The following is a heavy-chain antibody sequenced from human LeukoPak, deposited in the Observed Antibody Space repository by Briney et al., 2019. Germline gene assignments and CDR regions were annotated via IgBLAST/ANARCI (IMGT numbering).Heavy chain of an antibody. D-gene: IGHD6-13*01. Sequence: GGSLRPSCAASGFTFSSYWMSWVRQAPGKGLEWVANIKQDGSEKYYVDPVKGRFTISRDNAKNSLYLQMNSLRAEDTAVYYCARVRQQLVRLLGRDTTYYYYYYMDVWGKGTTVTVSS. J-gene: IGHJ6*03. CDR3: ARVRQQLVRLLGRDTTYYYYYYMDV. CDR1: GFTFSSYW. V-gene: IGHV3-7*01. CDR2: IKQDGSEK.